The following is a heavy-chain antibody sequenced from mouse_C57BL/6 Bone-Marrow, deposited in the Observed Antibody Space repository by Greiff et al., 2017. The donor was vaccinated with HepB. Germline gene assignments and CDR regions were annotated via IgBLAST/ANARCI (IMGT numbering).Heavy chain of an antibody. Sequence: EVQRVESGGGLVQPGGSLKLSCAASGFTFSDYYMYWVRQTPEKRLEWVAYLSNGGGSTYYPDTVKGRFTISRDNAKNTLYLQMSRLKSEDTAMYYCARPKLGRGYYFDYWGQGTTLTVSS. CDR3: ARPKLGRGYYFDY. CDR2: LSNGGGST. D-gene: IGHD4-1*01. J-gene: IGHJ2*01. CDR1: GFTFSDYY. V-gene: IGHV5-12*01.